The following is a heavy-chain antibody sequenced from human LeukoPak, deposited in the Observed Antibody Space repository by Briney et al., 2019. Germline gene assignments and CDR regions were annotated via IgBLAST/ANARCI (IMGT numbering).Heavy chain of an antibody. J-gene: IGHJ4*02. CDR1: GFTFNNYV. CDR3: ARISDTVTTPFDY. D-gene: IGHD4-17*01. Sequence: GGSLRLSCAASGFTFNNYVMNWVRQTPGKGLEWVSGISGSGGSTYYADSVKGRFTISRDNAKNSLYLQMNSLRAEDTAVYYCARISDTVTTPFDYWGQGTLVTVSS. V-gene: IGHV3-23*01. CDR2: ISGSGGST.